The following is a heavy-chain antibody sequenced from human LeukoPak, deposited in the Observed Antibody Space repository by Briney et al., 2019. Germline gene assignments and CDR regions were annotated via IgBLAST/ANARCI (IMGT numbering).Heavy chain of an antibody. Sequence: SETLSLTCIVSGGSISSYYWSWIRQSPGKGLEWIGYIYYSGSTNYNPSLKSRVTISVDTSKNQFSLKLSSVTAADTAVYYCARNYGGNSYYFDYWGQGTLATVSS. V-gene: IGHV4-59*01. CDR2: IYYSGST. CDR3: ARNYGGNSYYFDY. CDR1: GGSISSYY. D-gene: IGHD4-23*01. J-gene: IGHJ4*02.